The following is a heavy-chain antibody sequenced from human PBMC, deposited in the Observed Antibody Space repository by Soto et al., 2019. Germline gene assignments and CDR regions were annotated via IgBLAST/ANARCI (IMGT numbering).Heavy chain of an antibody. Sequence: QVHLVESGGGVVQPGRSLRLSCAASGFTFNTYALHWVRQAPGKGLEWVAVISFDGRGKYVDSVRGRFTISRDNSRNTLYLQLNSLRGDGTALYYCARARGGEDLATPFDSWGQGTLVTVSS. CDR1: GFTFNTYA. V-gene: IGHV3-30*04. CDR2: ISFDGRG. J-gene: IGHJ4*02. CDR3: ARARGGEDLATPFDS. D-gene: IGHD3-16*01.